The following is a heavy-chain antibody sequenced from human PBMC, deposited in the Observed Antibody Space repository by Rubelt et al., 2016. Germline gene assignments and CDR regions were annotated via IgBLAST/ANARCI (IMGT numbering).Heavy chain of an antibody. D-gene: IGHD3-16*02. CDR2: MNPNSGNT. J-gene: IGHJ4*02. V-gene: IGHV1-8*01. CDR3: ARGNSMITFGGVILGY. Sequence: IDTGRQATGQGLEWMGWMNPNSGNTGYAQKFQGRVTMTWNTSITTAYMELSSLRSEDTAVYYCARGNSMITFGGVILGYWGQGTLVTVSS.